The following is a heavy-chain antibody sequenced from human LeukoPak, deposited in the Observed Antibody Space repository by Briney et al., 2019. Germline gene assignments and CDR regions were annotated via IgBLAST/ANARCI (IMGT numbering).Heavy chain of an antibody. Sequence: SETLSLTCTVSGGSISGYYWSWIRQPPGKGLEWIGYIYYIGSTNYNPSLKSRVTISVDTSENQFSLKLTSVTATDTAVYYCARENWYLDYWGQGTLVTVSS. J-gene: IGHJ4*02. D-gene: IGHD1-1*01. CDR3: ARENWYLDY. CDR2: IYYIGST. CDR1: GGSISGYY. V-gene: IGHV4-59*01.